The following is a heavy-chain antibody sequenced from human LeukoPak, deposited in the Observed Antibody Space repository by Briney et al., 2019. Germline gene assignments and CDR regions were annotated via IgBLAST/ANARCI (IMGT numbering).Heavy chain of an antibody. J-gene: IGHJ5*02. CDR3: ARVFGGVASEFDP. Sequence: ASVKVSCKASGYTFTGYYMHWVRQAPGQGLEWMGWINPNSGGTNYAQKFQGRVTMTRDTSISTAYMELSRLRSDDTAVYYCARVFGGVASEFDPWGQGTLVTVSS. CDR2: INPNSGGT. D-gene: IGHD3-16*01. V-gene: IGHV1-2*02. CDR1: GYTFTGYY.